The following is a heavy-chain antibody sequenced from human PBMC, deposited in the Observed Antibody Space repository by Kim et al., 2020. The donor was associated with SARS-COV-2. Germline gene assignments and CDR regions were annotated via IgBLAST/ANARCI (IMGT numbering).Heavy chain of an antibody. J-gene: IGHJ4*01. D-gene: IGHD6-13*01. CDR3: ARLRAAVDY. Sequence: STYYNPSLKSRVTISVDTSKNQFSLKLSSVTAADTAVYYCARLRAAVDYWGQEPWSPSPQ. V-gene: IGHV4-39*01. CDR2: ST.